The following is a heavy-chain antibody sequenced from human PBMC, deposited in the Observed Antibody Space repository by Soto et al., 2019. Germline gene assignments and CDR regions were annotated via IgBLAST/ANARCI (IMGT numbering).Heavy chain of an antibody. D-gene: IGHD5-12*01. CDR1: GYTFTGYY. Sequence: GASVKVSCKASGYTFTGYYMHWVRQAPGQGLEWMGWINPNSGGTNYAQKFQGWVTMTRDTSISTAYMELSRLRSADTAVYYCARDSGYDSFDYWGQGTRVTVSS. V-gene: IGHV1-2*04. J-gene: IGHJ4*02. CDR3: ARDSGYDSFDY. CDR2: INPNSGGT.